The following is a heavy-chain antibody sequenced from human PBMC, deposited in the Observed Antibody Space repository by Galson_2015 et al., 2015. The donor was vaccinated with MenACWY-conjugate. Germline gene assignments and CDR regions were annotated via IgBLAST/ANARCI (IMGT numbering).Heavy chain of an antibody. D-gene: IGHD2-15*01. V-gene: IGHV3-7*03. Sequence: SLRLSCAASGFTFSIYWMSWVRQAPGKGLEWVAKIRPDGSEKYQEDSVKGRFTISRDNAKNSLYLQMNSLRVEDTAVYYCAREAGWAFDVWGQGTMVTVSS. CDR2: IRPDGSEK. J-gene: IGHJ3*01. CDR1: GFTFSIYW. CDR3: AREAGWAFDV.